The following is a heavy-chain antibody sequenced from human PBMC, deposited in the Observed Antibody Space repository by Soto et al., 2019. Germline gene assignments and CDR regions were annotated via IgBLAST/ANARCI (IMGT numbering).Heavy chain of an antibody. J-gene: IGHJ4*02. D-gene: IGHD2-15*01. Sequence: DAQLVESGGGLVQPGESLRLSCAASGFTFSSYWMHWVRQAPGKGLVWVSRINSDGSSTSYAGSVKGRFTISRDNAKNTLYLQMNSLRAEDTAVYYCVRTSLVVAAATREDYWGQGTLVTVSS. V-gene: IGHV3-74*01. CDR1: GFTFSSYW. CDR3: VRTSLVVAAATREDY. CDR2: INSDGSST.